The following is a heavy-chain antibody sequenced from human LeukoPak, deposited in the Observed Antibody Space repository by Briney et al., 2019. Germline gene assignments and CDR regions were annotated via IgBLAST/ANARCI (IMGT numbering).Heavy chain of an antibody. CDR3: AKSRSPGFDY. D-gene: IGHD1-14*01. CDR1: GFTFSSYA. CDR2: SSGRGGST. V-gene: IGHV3-23*01. Sequence: GGSLRLSCAASGFTFSSYAMSWVRQAPGKGLEWISASSGRGGSTYYADSVKGRFTISRDNAKNTLYLQMNSLKAEDTAVYYCAKSRSPGFDYWGQGTLVTVSS. J-gene: IGHJ4*02.